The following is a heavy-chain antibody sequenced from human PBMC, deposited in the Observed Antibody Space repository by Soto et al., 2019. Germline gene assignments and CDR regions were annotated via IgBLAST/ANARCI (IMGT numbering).Heavy chain of an antibody. J-gene: IGHJ4*02. V-gene: IGHV4-28*01. CDR3: ARREIQGPIDY. CDR2: IYYSGTT. D-gene: IGHD1-26*01. CDR1: GYSISSSNW. Sequence: QVQLPESGPGLVKPSDTLSLTCAVSGYSISSSNWWGWIRQPPGKGLEWIGYIYYSGTTYYNPSLNSRVTMSVDTSQNQFSLKLTSVTAVDTAVYYCARREIQGPIDYWGQGTLVTVSS.